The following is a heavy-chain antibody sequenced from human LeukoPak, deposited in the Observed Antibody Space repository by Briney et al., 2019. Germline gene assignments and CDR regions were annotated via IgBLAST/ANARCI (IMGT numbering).Heavy chain of an antibody. Sequence: GGSLRLSCAASGFTFSSYEMNWVRQAPGKGLEWISSISSGGRTIHYADSVRGRFTISRDNSKNSLYLQMNSLRAEDTALYYCARDRTVGVPGTLYFDCWGRGTLVTVSS. CDR3: ARDRTVGVPGTLYFDC. CDR2: ISSGGRTI. D-gene: IGHD3-3*01. V-gene: IGHV3-48*03. J-gene: IGHJ4*02. CDR1: GFTFSSYE.